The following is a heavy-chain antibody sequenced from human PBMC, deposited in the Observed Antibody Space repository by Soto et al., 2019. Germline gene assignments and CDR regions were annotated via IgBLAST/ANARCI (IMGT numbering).Heavy chain of an antibody. V-gene: IGHV4-31*03. CDR2: IYYSGST. D-gene: IGHD3-22*01. CDR3: ARTPGYYDSSGYSDDAFDI. J-gene: IGHJ3*02. CDR1: GGSISSGGYY. Sequence: SETLSLTCTVSGGSISSGGYYWSWIRQHPGKGLEWIGYIYYSGSTYYNPSLKSRVTISVDTSKNQFSLKLSSVTAADTAVYYCARTPGYYDSSGYSDDAFDIWGQGTMVTVS.